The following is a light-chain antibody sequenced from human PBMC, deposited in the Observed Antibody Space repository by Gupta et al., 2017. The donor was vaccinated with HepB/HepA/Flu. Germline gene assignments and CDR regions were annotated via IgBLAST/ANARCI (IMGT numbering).Light chain of an antibody. CDR2: AAS. V-gene: IGKV1-27*01. CDR1: QGIANY. Sequence: DIQMTQSPSSLSAFVGARVTITCRASQGIANYLAWYQQRPGKVPKVVIYAASTLQSGVPSRFSGTGAGTDFTLTISSLQPEDVATYYCQTYYSDPYTFGGGTKVEIK. J-gene: IGKJ4*01. CDR3: QTYYSDPYT.